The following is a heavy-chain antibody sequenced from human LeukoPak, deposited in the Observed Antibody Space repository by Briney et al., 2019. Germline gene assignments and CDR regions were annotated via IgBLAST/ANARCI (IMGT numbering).Heavy chain of an antibody. CDR2: INPSGGST. D-gene: IGHD2-21*02. CDR1: GYTFTSYY. Sequence: VASVKVSCKASGYTFTSYYMHWVRQAPGQGLEWMGIINPSGGSTSYAQKFQGRVTMTRDTSTSTVYMELSSLRSEDTAVYYCARESGNYCGGDCYCDYWGQGTLVTVSS. V-gene: IGHV1-46*01. CDR3: ARESGNYCGGDCYCDY. J-gene: IGHJ4*02.